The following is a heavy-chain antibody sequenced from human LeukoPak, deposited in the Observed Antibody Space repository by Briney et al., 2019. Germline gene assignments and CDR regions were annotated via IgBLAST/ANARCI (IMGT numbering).Heavy chain of an antibody. V-gene: IGHV4-59*01. Sequence: PSETLSLTCIVSGGSITSYYWSWIRQPPGKGLEWIGYIYDTGNTNYNPSLRSQVTISIGTSKDQFSLRLSSVTAADTAVYYCARARVRSYSYDSDGSYTSDWIFDLWGRGTLVSVSS. CDR3: ARARVRSYSYDSDGSYTSDWIFDL. J-gene: IGHJ2*01. CDR1: GGSITSYY. CDR2: IYDTGNT. D-gene: IGHD3-22*01.